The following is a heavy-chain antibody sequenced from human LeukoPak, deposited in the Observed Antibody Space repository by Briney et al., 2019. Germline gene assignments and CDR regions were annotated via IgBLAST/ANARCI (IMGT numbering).Heavy chain of an antibody. Sequence: SETLSLTCTVSGGSISSYYWSWIRQPAGKGLEWIGRIYTSGSANYNPSLRRRVTMSVDTSKNQFSLKLSSVTAADTAVYYCARAGYSGYDYYYWGQGTLVTVSS. CDR3: ARAGYSGYDYYY. J-gene: IGHJ4*02. CDR2: IYTSGSA. V-gene: IGHV4-4*07. CDR1: GGSISSYY. D-gene: IGHD5-12*01.